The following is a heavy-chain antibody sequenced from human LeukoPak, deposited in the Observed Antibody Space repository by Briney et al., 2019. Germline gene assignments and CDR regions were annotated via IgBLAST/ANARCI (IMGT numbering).Heavy chain of an antibody. CDR2: INHSGST. D-gene: IGHD2-15*01. Sequence: SETLSLTCAVYGGSFSGYYWSWIRQPPGKGLEWIGEINHSGSTNYNPSLKSRVTISVDMSKNQFSLKLSSVTAADTAVYYCARYSSRYCSGGSFPRANFDYWGQGTLVTVSS. J-gene: IGHJ4*02. V-gene: IGHV4-34*01. CDR3: ARYSSRYCSGGSFPRANFDY. CDR1: GGSFSGYY.